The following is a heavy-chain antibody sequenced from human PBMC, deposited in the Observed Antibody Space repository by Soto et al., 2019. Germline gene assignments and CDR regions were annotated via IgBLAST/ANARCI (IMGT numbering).Heavy chain of an antibody. J-gene: IGHJ3*01. CDR2: IYYSGST. D-gene: IGHD2-2*01. CDR3: VRGAPGACSSTSCRDAFCL. Sequence: QVQLQESGPGLVKPSQTLSLTCTVSGGSISSGDYYWNWIRQPPGKGLEWIGAIYYSGSTYYSPSLKSPVPITVAPSKNRFSLPLRSVTAADTAVYYSVRGAPGACSSTSCRDAFCLSGRGTMVAVSS. V-gene: IGHV4-30-4*01. CDR1: GGSISSGDYY.